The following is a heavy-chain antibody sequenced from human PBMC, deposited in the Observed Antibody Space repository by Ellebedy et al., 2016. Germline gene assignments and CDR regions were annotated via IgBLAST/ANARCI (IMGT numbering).Heavy chain of an antibody. CDR1: GGSISSSSYY. CDR2: IYYSGST. CDR3: ARTTVVTREDWYFDL. J-gene: IGHJ2*01. D-gene: IGHD4-23*01. V-gene: IGHV4-39*01. Sequence: SETLSLXXTVSGGSISSSSYYWGWIRQPPGKGLEWIGSIYYSGSTYYNPSLKSRVTISVDTSKNQFSLKLSSVTAADTAVYYCARTTVVTREDWYFDLWGRGTLVTVSS.